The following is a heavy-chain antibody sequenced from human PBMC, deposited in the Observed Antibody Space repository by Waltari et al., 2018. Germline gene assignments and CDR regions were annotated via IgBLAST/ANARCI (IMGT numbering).Heavy chain of an antibody. J-gene: IGHJ5*02. CDR1: GGSFSGYH. D-gene: IGHD2-2*01. Sequence: QVQLQQWGAGLLQPSETLSLTCAVLGGSFSGYHWRWIRQPPGTWLAWMGEINHSGSTNYNPSLKSRVTISVDTSKNQFSLKLSSVTAADTAVYYCASLGGYCSSTSCANNWFDPWGQGTLVTVSS. V-gene: IGHV4-34*01. CDR3: ASLGGYCSSTSCANNWFDP. CDR2: INHSGST.